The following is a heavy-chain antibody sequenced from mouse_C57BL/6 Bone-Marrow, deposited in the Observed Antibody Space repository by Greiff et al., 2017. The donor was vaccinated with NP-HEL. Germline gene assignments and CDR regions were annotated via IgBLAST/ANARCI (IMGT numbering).Heavy chain of an antibody. Sequence: VQLVESGPGLVAPSQSLSITCTVSGFSLTSYGVDWVRQSPGKGLEWLGVIWGVGSTNYNSALKSRLSIIKDNSKSQVFLKMNSLQTDDTAMYYGASASYGSRAWFAYWGQGTLVTVSA. CDR3: ASASYGSRAWFAY. J-gene: IGHJ3*01. D-gene: IGHD1-1*01. V-gene: IGHV2-6*01. CDR2: IWGVGST. CDR1: GFSLTSYG.